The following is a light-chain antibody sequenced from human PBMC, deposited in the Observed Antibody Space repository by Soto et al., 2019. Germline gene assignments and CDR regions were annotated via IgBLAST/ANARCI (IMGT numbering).Light chain of an antibody. J-gene: IGKJ1*01. CDR2: KVS. Sequence: DVVMTQSPLSLPVTLGQPASISCRSGQSLVYSDGNTYLSWFQQRPGHSPRRLIYKVSNRDSGVPDRFSGSGSGTDFTLKISRVEAEDVGVYYCMQGTHWPWTFGQGTKVEIK. V-gene: IGKV2-30*01. CDR1: QSLVYSDGNTY. CDR3: MQGTHWPWT.